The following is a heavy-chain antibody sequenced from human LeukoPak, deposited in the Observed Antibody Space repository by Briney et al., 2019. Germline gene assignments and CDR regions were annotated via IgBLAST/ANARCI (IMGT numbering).Heavy chain of an antibody. CDR2: ISSSSSYI. CDR1: GFTFSSYG. Sequence: GGSLRLSCAASGFTFSSYGMNWVRQAPGKGLEWVSSISSSSSYIYYADSVKGRFTISRDNAKNSLYLQMNSLRAEDTAVYYCARLADSSGYYYPRGDYWGQGTLVTVSS. CDR3: ARLADSSGYYYPRGDY. V-gene: IGHV3-21*01. D-gene: IGHD3-22*01. J-gene: IGHJ4*02.